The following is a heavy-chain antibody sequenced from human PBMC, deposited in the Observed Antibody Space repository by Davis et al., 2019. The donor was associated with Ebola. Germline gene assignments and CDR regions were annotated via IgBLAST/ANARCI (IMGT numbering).Heavy chain of an antibody. CDR1: GGSISSSTYY. Sequence: SETLSLTCTVSGGSISSSTYYWGWIRQPPGKGLEWIGNMYYSGSSYYNPSLKSRVTISVDTSKNQFSLKLRSVTAADTAVYYCARQGWSGYSLRHWLAPWGRGTLVTVSS. V-gene: IGHV4-39*01. CDR3: ARQGWSGYSLRHWLAP. CDR2: MYYSGSS. J-gene: IGHJ5*02. D-gene: IGHD3-3*01.